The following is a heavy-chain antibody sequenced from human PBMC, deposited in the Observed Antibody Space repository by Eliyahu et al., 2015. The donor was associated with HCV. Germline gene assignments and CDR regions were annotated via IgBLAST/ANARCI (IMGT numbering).Heavy chain of an antibody. V-gene: IGHV4-30-4*01. Sequence: QVQLQESGPGLVKPSQTLSLTCTLXGGSISSGDYYWSWIRQPPGKGLEWIGYIYYSGSTYYNPSLKSRVTISVDTSKNQFSLKLSSVTAADTAVYYCAREVVQYQLPLFGWFDPWGQGTLVTVSS. CDR3: AREVVQYQLPLFGWFDP. CDR2: IYYSGST. D-gene: IGHD2-2*01. J-gene: IGHJ5*02. CDR1: GGSISSGDYY.